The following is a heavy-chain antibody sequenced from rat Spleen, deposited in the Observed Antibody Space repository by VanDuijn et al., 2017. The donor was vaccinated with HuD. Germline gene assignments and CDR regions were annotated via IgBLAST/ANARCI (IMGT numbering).Heavy chain of an antibody. J-gene: IGHJ2*01. CDR3: AVAGYGY. V-gene: IGHV5-17*01. Sequence: EVKLVESGGGLVQPGRSLKFSCVASGFTFSDYAMAWVRQAPKKGLEWVATINFDGSSTYYRDSVKGRFTISRDNAKSTLYLQMDSLRSEDTATYYCAVAGYGYWGQGVVVTVSS. CDR2: INFDGSST. D-gene: IGHD4-3*01. CDR1: GFTFSDYA.